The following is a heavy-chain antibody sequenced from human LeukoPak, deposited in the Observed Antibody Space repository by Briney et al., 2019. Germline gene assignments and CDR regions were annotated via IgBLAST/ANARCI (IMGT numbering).Heavy chain of an antibody. D-gene: IGHD1-1*01. J-gene: IGHJ4*02. CDR3: KSGGAAPGSFDY. V-gene: IGHV3-7*01. CDR2: IKYDGYEE. Sequence: GGSLRLFCAASGFTFSRYWMSWMRQAPGKGLERVANIKYDGYEEYYVDSVKGRFTISRDNAKNSLYLQLNSLRVEDTAVYYCKSGGAAPGSFDYWGQGTLVTVSP. CDR1: GFTFSRYW.